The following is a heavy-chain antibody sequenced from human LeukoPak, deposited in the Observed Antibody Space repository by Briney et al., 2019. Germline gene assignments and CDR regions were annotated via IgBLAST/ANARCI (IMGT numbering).Heavy chain of an antibody. CDR2: ISSSSSYI. Sequence: PGGSLRLSCAASGFTFSSYSMNWVRQAPGKGLEWVSSISSSSSYIYYADSVKGRFTISRDNAMNSLYLQMNSLRAEDTAVYYCARASVDYFDYWGQGTLVTVSS. CDR3: ARASVDYFDY. CDR1: GFTFSSYS. V-gene: IGHV3-21*01. J-gene: IGHJ4*02.